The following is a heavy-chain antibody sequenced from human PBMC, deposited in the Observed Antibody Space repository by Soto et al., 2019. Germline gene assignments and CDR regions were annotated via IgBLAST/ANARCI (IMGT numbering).Heavy chain of an antibody. CDR3: ARVRRSPGAFDI. V-gene: IGHV1-69*13. D-gene: IGHD3-10*01. J-gene: IGHJ3*02. Sequence: SVKVSCTASGGTFSSYAISWVRQAPGQGLEWMGGIIPIFGTANYAQKFQGRVTITADESTSTAYMELSSLRSEDTAVYYCARVRRSPGAFDIWGQGTMVTVSS. CDR2: IIPIFGTA. CDR1: GGTFSSYA.